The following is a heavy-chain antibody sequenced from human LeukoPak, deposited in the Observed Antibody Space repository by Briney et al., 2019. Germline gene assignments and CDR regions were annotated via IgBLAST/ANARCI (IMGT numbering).Heavy chain of an antibody. V-gene: IGHV3-33*01. J-gene: IGHJ6*02. CDR3: ARDYYDSSGYYGYGMDV. CDR1: GFTCSSYG. Sequence: GRSLRLSRAASGFTCSSYGMHWVRQAPGKGLEWVAVIWYDGSNKYYAYSVKGRFTISRDNSKTTLYLQMNSLRAEGTAVYYCARDYYDSSGYYGYGMDVWGQGTTVTVSS. CDR2: IWYDGSNK. D-gene: IGHD3-22*01.